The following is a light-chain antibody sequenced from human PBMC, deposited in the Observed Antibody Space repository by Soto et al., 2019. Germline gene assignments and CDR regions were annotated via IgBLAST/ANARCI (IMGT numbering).Light chain of an antibody. CDR1: QSVSSSF. V-gene: IGKV3-20*01. Sequence: EIVLTQSPDNLSLSPGERATLSCRASQSVSSSFLAWYQQKPGQAPRLLIYRASSRATGIPDRFTGSGSGTDFTLTISRLEPEDFAVYYCQLYESSPLTFGGGTKVEIK. CDR3: QLYESSPLT. J-gene: IGKJ4*01. CDR2: RAS.